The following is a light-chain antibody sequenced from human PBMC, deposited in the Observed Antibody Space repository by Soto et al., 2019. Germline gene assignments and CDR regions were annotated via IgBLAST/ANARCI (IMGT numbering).Light chain of an antibody. CDR2: DAS. J-gene: IGKJ5*01. Sequence: IQITQTPSTLSASVRERVTLTCRASQSLNNDLAWYQQKPGKAPNLLIYDASTLERGVPSRFSGTGSGTEFTLAINSLQPDDFATYYCQQYHRSSITFGQGTRLEIK. CDR1: QSLNND. CDR3: QQYHRSSIT. V-gene: IGKV1-5*01.